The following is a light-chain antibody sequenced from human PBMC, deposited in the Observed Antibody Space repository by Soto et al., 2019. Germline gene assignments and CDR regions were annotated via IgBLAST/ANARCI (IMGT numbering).Light chain of an antibody. CDR2: AAS. Sequence: AIRMTQSPYSLSASTGDRVTITCPASQGISSYLAWYQQKPGKAPKLLIYAASTLQSGVPSRFSGSGSGTDFTLTISSLQAEDVAIYYCQQYYDTPSTFGQGTKVDIK. V-gene: IGKV1-8*01. J-gene: IGKJ1*01. CDR3: QQYYDTPST. CDR1: QGISSY.